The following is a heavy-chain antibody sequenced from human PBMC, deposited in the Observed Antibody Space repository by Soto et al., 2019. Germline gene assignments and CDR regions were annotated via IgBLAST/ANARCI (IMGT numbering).Heavy chain of an antibody. CDR1: GFTFSSYA. CDR3: AKGGLGTYRYLEY. J-gene: IGHJ4*02. CDR2: ISHTGGST. Sequence: EVHLLESGGGLVQPGGSLRLSCAASGFTFSSYAMSWVRQAPGKGLEWVSAISHTGGSTYYADSVKGRFTISRDNSKNTLYLQMNSLRAEDTAEYYCAKGGLGTYRYLEYWGQGTLVTVSP. V-gene: IGHV3-23*01. D-gene: IGHD3-16*02.